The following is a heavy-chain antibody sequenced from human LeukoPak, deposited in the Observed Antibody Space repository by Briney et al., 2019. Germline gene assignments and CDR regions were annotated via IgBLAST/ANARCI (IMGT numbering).Heavy chain of an antibody. CDR3: ARATAAGFDY. D-gene: IGHD6-25*01. Sequence: GGSLRLSCVASGLTFSGYSINWVRQAPGKGLEWVSSISSSSSYIHYVDSVKGRFTMSRDNAKNSLYLQMNSLRAEDTAVYYCARATAAGFDYWGQGTLVTVSS. CDR2: ISSSSSYI. J-gene: IGHJ4*02. V-gene: IGHV3-21*01. CDR1: GLTFSGYS.